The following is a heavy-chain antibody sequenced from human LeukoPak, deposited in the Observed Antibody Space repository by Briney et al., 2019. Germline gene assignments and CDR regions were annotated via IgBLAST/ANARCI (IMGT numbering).Heavy chain of an antibody. V-gene: IGHV3-23*01. D-gene: IGHD6-13*01. CDR3: AKRSSSWHFDY. CDR2: ISGGGGST. J-gene: IGHJ4*02. CDR1: GFTFSSYA. Sequence: GGSLRLSCAASGFTFSSYAMGWVRQAPGKGLEWVSGISGGGGSTYYADSVKGRFTISRDNSKNTLYLQMNSLRAEDMAVYYCAKRSSSWHFDYWGQGTLVTVSS.